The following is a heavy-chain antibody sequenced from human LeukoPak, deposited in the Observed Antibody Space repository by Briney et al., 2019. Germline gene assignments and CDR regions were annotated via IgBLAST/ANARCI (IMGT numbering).Heavy chain of an antibody. CDR2: ISGSGGST. CDR3: AKDGPPQYCGGDCHIDAFDI. J-gene: IGHJ3*02. CDR1: GFTFSSYA. V-gene: IGHV3-23*01. Sequence: PGGSLRLSCAASGFTFSSYAMSWVRQAPGKGLEWVSAISGSGGSTYYADSVKGRFTISRDNSKNTLYLQMNSLRAEDTAVYYCAKDGPPQYCGGDCHIDAFDIWGQGTMVTVSS. D-gene: IGHD2-21*02.